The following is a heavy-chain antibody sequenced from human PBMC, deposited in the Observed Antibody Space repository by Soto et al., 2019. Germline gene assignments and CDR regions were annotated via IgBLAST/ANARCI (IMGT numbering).Heavy chain of an antibody. V-gene: IGHV1-46*03. D-gene: IGHD3-16*01. CDR1: GYTFTSYY. J-gene: IGHJ4*02. Sequence: ASVKVSCKASGYTFTSYYMHWVRQAPGQGLEWMGIINPSGGSTSYAQKFQGRVTMTRGTSTSTVYMELSSLRSEDTAVYYCARRGANPGEPWPYFDYWGQGTLVTVSS. CDR3: ARRGANPGEPWPYFDY. CDR2: INPSGGST.